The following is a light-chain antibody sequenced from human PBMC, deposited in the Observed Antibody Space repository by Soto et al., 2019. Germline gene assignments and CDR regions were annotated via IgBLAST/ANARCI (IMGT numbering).Light chain of an antibody. Sequence: EIVLTQSPGTLSLSPGETATLSCSASQSVSSSYLAWYQQKPGQAHRLLSYCASSRATGIPDRFSRSGSGTDFTLTISSLEPEDFSVYYCQQRSNWLGITFGQGTRLEI. CDR3: QQRSNWLGIT. CDR2: CAS. J-gene: IGKJ5*01. V-gene: IGKV3D-20*02. CDR1: QSVSSSY.